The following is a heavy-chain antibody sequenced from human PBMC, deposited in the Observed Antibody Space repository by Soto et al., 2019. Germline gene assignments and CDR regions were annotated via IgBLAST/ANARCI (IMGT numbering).Heavy chain of an antibody. CDR1: VGSFSCYY. CDR2: INHSGST. CDR3: ARAIYCSSTSCYEYNWFDP. V-gene: IGHV4-34*01. D-gene: IGHD2-2*01. J-gene: IGHJ5*02. Sequence: ETLSLTCAVYVGSFSCYYWICIRQPPGKGLEWIGEINHSGSTNYNPSLKSRVTISVDTSKNQFSLKLSSVTAADTAVYYCARAIYCSSTSCYEYNWFDPWGQGTLVTVSS.